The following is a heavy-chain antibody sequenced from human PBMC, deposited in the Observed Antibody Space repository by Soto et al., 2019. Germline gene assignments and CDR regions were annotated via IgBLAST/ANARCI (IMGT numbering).Heavy chain of an antibody. Sequence: EVQLVESGGGLVQPGGSLRLSCAASGLTFSSYAMHWVRQAPGKGLEYVSAISSNGGSTYYANSVKGRFTISRDNSKNTLYLQMGSLRAEDMAVYYCARGGSGSYCFDYWGQGTLVTVSS. J-gene: IGHJ4*02. V-gene: IGHV3-64*01. CDR2: ISSNGGST. D-gene: IGHD3-22*01. CDR3: ARGGSGSYCFDY. CDR1: GLTFSSYA.